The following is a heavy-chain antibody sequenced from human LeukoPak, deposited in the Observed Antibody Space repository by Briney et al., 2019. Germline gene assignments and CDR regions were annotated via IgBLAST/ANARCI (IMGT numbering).Heavy chain of an antibody. CDR2: ISSSSYI. J-gene: IGHJ3*02. CDR3: ARNTMRVAFDI. D-gene: IGHD3-22*01. CDR1: GFTFSSYS. Sequence: PGGSLRLSCAASGFTFSSYSMNWVRQAPGKGLEWVSSISSSSYIYHADSVKGRFTISRDNAKNSLYLQMNSLRAEDTAVYYCARNTMRVAFDIWGQGTMVTVSS. V-gene: IGHV3-21*01.